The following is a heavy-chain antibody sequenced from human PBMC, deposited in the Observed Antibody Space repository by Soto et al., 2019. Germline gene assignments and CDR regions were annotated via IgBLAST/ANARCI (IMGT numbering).Heavy chain of an antibody. CDR2: MNPNSGNT. CDR1: VYSFTIYD. Sequence: RASVKVSRKASVYSFTIYDIDWVRHATGQGLEWMGWMNPNSGNTGYAQKFQGRVTMTRNTSISTAYMELSSLRSEDTAVYYCARVQGSSYDFWSGYPRNFDYRGQRTLVTVSS. D-gene: IGHD3-3*01. J-gene: IGHJ4*02. CDR3: ARVQGSSYDFWSGYPRNFDY. V-gene: IGHV1-8*01.